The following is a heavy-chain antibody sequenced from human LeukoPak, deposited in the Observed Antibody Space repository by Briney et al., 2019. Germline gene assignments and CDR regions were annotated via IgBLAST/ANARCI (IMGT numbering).Heavy chain of an antibody. V-gene: IGHV1-8*01. CDR3: ARGSKYDFWSGYYPSYYGMDV. D-gene: IGHD3-3*01. CDR1: GCTFTSYD. Sequence: ASVKVSCKASGCTFTSYDINWVRQATGQGLEWMGWMNPNSGNTGYAQKFQGRVTMTRNTSISTAYMELSSLRSEDTAVYYCARGSKYDFWSGYYPSYYGMDVWGQGTTITVSS. CDR2: MNPNSGNT. J-gene: IGHJ6*02.